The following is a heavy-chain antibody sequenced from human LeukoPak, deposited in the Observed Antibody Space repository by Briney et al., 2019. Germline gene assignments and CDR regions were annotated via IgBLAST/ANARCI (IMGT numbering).Heavy chain of an antibody. Sequence: AGGSLRLSYAASGFTFSAYSMNWVRQAPGKGLEWVSYIGTSTSNMHYADSVKGRFTISRDNARNSLDLQMNSLRAEDTAIYYCAKNIKPITTFGVVDSFDVWGRGTPVTVSS. V-gene: IGHV3-48*04. J-gene: IGHJ3*01. CDR3: AKNIKPITTFGVVDSFDV. D-gene: IGHD3-3*01. CDR2: IGTSTSNM. CDR1: GFTFSAYS.